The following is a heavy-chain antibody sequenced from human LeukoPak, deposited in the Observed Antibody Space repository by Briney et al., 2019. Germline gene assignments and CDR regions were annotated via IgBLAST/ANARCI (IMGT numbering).Heavy chain of an antibody. J-gene: IGHJ4*02. V-gene: IGHV3-23*01. CDR2: IGSGSGGRT. CDR1: GFAFSSYA. D-gene: IGHD3-16*01. CDR3: ARVSRKMGGY. Sequence: GGSLRLSCATSGFAFSSYAMTWVRQAPGKGLEWISGIGSGSGGRTFYADSVKGRFTISRDNSKNSLYLQMNSLRAEDTAVYYCARVSRKMGGYWGQGTLVTVSS.